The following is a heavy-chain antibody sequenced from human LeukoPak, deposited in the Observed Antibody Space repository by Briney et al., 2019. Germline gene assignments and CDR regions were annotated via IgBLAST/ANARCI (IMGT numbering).Heavy chain of an antibody. Sequence: SETLSLTCTVSGGSISSSTYYWSWIRQPPGKGLEWIGYIYYSGSTNYNPSLKSRVTISVDTSKNQFSLKLTSVTAADTAVYYCARGQGYSYGYTWFDPWGQGTLVTVSS. CDR2: IYYSGST. CDR1: GGSISSSTYY. J-gene: IGHJ5*02. D-gene: IGHD5-18*01. V-gene: IGHV4-61*01. CDR3: ARGQGYSYGYTWFDP.